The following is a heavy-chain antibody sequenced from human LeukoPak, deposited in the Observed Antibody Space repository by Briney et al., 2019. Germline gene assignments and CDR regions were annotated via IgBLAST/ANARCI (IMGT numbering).Heavy chain of an antibody. CDR1: DGSINSYY. CDR3: ARGRSNYYGMDV. V-gene: IGHV4-59*01. Sequence: TSETLSLTCSVSDGSINSYYWNWIRRPPGKGLEWIGYIYYNGNTNYSPSLKSRVTMSVDTSKNLFSLRVSSVTAADTAVYYCARGRSNYYGMDVWGQGTTVTVSS. J-gene: IGHJ6*02. D-gene: IGHD1-26*01. CDR2: IYYNGNT.